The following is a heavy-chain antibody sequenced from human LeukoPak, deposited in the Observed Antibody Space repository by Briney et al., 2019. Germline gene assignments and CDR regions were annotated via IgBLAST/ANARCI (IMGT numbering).Heavy chain of an antibody. V-gene: IGHV4-4*07. J-gene: IGHJ6*03. CDR1: GGSISNYF. CDR3: ARVVSGWELDYYYYYMDV. D-gene: IGHD1-26*01. CDR2: IYSTGRS. Sequence: SETLSLTCTVSGGSISNYFWSWVRQPAGKGLEWIGRIYSTGRSDYNPSLKSRITMSVDTSKNQFSLKLSSVTAADTAVYYCARVVSGWELDYYYYYMDVWGKGTTVTISS.